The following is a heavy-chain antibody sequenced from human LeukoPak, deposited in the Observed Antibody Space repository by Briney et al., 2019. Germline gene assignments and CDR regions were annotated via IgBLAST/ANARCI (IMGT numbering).Heavy chain of an antibody. V-gene: IGHV4-4*07. J-gene: IGHJ5*02. CDR2: IYTSGST. CDR3: ARDTTTVTTDGWWFDP. Sequence: PSETLSLTCTVSGRSISSYYWSWIRQPAGKGLEWNGRIYTSGSTNYNPSLKSRVTMSVDTSKNQFSLKLSSVTAADTAVYYCARDTTTVTTDGWWFDPWGQGTLVTVSS. CDR1: GRSISSYY. D-gene: IGHD4-11*01.